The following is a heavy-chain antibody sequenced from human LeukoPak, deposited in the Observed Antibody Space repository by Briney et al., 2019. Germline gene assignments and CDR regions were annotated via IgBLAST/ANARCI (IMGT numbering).Heavy chain of an antibody. CDR2: ISSSSRTI. J-gene: IGHJ5*02. Sequence: GGSLRLSCAASGFTFSDYYMSWLPPAPGEGLEWVSYISSSSRTIYYTDSVKGRFTPSTDTATNSLYLHMNRLRAQDTAACDSARDEGAAGIPWGQGTLVTVSS. V-gene: IGHV3-11*01. CDR3: ARDEGAAGIP. CDR1: GFTFSDYY. D-gene: IGHD6-13*01.